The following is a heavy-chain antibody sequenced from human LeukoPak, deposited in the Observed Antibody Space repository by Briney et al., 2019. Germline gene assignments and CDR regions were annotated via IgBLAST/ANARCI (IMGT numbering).Heavy chain of an antibody. CDR1: GFTFSSYW. CDR2: INSDGSST. V-gene: IGHV3-74*01. D-gene: IGHD3-22*01. Sequence: PGGALRLSCAASGFTFSSYWMHWVRQAPGKGLVWVSRINSDGSSTTYADSVKGRFTISRDNAKNTLYLQMNSLRAEDTAVYYCATSGYYFDYWGQGTLVTVSS. CDR3: ATSGYYFDY. J-gene: IGHJ4*02.